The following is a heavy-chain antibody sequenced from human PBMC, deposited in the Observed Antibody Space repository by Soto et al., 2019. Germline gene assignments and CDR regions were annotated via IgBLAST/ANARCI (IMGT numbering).Heavy chain of an antibody. D-gene: IGHD3-10*01. J-gene: IGHJ6*04. CDR1: GFTLSGRS. CDR3: ARGWFGPDV. V-gene: IGHV3-74*01. Sequence: EVQLVESGGGLVQPGGSLRLSCAASGFTLSGRSMHWVRQAPGKGLVWVSGIDNAGTDSTYADSVKGRFTSSRENAKNTLYLQMHSLRVEDTAVYYCARGWFGPDVWGKGTTVTVSP. CDR2: IDNAGTDS.